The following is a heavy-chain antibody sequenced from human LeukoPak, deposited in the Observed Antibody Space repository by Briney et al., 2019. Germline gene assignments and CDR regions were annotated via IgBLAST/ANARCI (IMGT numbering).Heavy chain of an antibody. Sequence: GGSLRLSCAASGFTFTNAWMSWVRLPPGKGLEWVGRIKSKTDGGTTDYAAPVEGRFTISRDDSKTTLYLQMNSLKTEDTAVYYCTTGGSRYSDYDYFDYWGQGTLVTVSS. D-gene: IGHD5-12*01. CDR1: GFTFTNAW. CDR3: TTGGSRYSDYDYFDY. CDR2: IKSKTDGGTT. J-gene: IGHJ4*02. V-gene: IGHV3-15*01.